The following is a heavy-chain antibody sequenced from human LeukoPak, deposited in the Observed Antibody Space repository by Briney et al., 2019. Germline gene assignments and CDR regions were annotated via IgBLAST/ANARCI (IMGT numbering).Heavy chain of an antibody. Sequence: GGSLRLSCAASGFTFSSYWMSWVRQAPGKGLEWVANIKQDGSEKYYVDSVKGRFTISRDNAKNSLYLQMNSLRAEDTAVYYCASPVIDDSSGYDDAFDIWGQGTMVTVSS. CDR3: ASPVIDDSSGYDDAFDI. V-gene: IGHV3-7*01. CDR1: GFTFSSYW. J-gene: IGHJ3*02. D-gene: IGHD3-22*01. CDR2: IKQDGSEK.